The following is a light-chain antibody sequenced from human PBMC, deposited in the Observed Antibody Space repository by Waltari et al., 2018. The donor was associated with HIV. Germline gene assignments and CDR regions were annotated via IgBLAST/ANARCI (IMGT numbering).Light chain of an antibody. J-gene: IGLJ3*02. CDR3: STWDNSLSHWV. CDR1: ISNLGGNF. V-gene: IGLV1-47*01. Sequence: QSVVTQPPSASGTPGQNISISCSGDISNLGGNFVYWYQQRPGTAPRLLLYRNDQRPSGVPDRFFGSKSATSASLAISGLRSEDEADYHCSTWDNSLSHWVFGGGTKVTVL. CDR2: RND.